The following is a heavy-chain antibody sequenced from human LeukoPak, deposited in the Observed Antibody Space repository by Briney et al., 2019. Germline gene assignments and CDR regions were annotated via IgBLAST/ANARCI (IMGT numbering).Heavy chain of an antibody. V-gene: IGHV3-74*01. CDR1: GFNFSDHW. D-gene: IGHD3-3*01. J-gene: IGHJ6*02. CDR3: AREATIFYDMDV. Sequence: GGSLRLSCAASGFNFSDHWMHWVRQVPGKGLVWVSRINADGTTTKYAGSVKGRFTISRDNAKNMVYLQMNSPRDEDAAVYYCAREATIFYDMDVWGQGTTVTVS. CDR2: INADGTTT.